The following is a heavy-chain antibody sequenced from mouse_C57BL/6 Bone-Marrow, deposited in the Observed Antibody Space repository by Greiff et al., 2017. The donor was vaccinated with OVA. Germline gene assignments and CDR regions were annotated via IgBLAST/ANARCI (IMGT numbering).Heavy chain of an antibody. CDR1: EYEFPSHD. D-gene: IGHD1-1*01. CDR2: INSDGGST. CDR3: ARRITTVVALMDY. Sequence: DVMLVESGGGLVQPGESLKLSCESNEYEFPSHDMSWVRKTPEKRLELVAAINSDGGSTYYPDTMERRFIISRDNTKKTLYLQMSSLRSEDTALYYCARRITTVVALMDYWGQGTSVTVSS. V-gene: IGHV5-2*03. J-gene: IGHJ4*01.